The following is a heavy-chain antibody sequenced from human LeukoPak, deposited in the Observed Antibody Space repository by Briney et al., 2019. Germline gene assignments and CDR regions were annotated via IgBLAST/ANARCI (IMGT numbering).Heavy chain of an antibody. CDR2: IYTSGST. V-gene: IGHV4-61*02. D-gene: IGHD6-19*01. CDR1: GGSISSGSYY. CDR3: ARISVAGSHAFDI. J-gene: IGHJ3*02. Sequence: PSETLSLTCTVSGGSISSGSYYWSWIRQPAGKGLEWIGRIYTSGSTNYNPSLKSRVTISVDTSKNQFSLKLSSVTAADTAVYYCARISVAGSHAFDIWGQGTMVTVSS.